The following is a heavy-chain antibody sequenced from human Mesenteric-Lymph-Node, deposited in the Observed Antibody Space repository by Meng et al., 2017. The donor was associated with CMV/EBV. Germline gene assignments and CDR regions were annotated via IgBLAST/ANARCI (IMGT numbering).Heavy chain of an antibody. V-gene: IGHV1-69*02. D-gene: IGHD6-13*01. Sequence: QVKLVQSGAEVKKPGSSVKVSCKASGGTFSSYTISWVRQAPGQGLERMGRIIPILGIANYAQKFQGRVTITADKSTSTAYMELSSLRSEDTAVYYCAGGIAAAGSRWFDPWGQGTLVTVSS. CDR3: AGGIAAAGSRWFDP. J-gene: IGHJ5*02. CDR1: GGTFSSYT. CDR2: IIPILGIA.